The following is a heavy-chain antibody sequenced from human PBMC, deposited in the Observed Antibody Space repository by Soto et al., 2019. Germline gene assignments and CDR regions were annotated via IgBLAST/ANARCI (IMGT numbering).Heavy chain of an antibody. Sequence: QVQLVQSGTEVKKPGSSVKVSCKASADTFTGYTVTWVRQAPGQGLEWVGRVIPILGASNFAQKFQGRVTISADKSADTAYMVLTGLTSEDTAVYYCARSRGSYYTNFDSWGQETLVTVSS. J-gene: IGHJ4*02. CDR3: ARSRGSYYTNFDS. D-gene: IGHD3-10*01. V-gene: IGHV1-69*08. CDR2: VIPILGAS. CDR1: ADTFTGYT.